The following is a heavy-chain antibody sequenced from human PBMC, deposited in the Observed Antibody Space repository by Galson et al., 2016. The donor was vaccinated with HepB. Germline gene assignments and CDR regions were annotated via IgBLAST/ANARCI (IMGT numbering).Heavy chain of an antibody. CDR1: GFTFTDYA. CDR2: ISGSGGNA. Sequence: SLRLSCAASGFTFTDYAMTWVRQAPGKGLEWVALISGSGGNAYYADSVKRRFAIPRDNSRGTLVLQMGSLIAEDTAMYYCASARGFYDAFKMWGQGTMVSVSS. V-gene: IGHV3-23*01. J-gene: IGHJ3*02. CDR3: ASARGFYDAFKM. D-gene: IGHD2/OR15-2a*01.